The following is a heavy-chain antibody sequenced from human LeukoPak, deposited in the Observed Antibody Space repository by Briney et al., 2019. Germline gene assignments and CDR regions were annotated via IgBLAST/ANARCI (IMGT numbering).Heavy chain of an antibody. D-gene: IGHD2-15*01. CDR1: GGSFSGYY. J-gene: IGHJ4*02. V-gene: IGHV4-34*01. CDR3: ARGRNGYCGGGSCYALGY. CDR2: INHSGST. Sequence: SETLSLTCAVYGGSFSGYYWSWIRQPPGKGLEWIGEINHSGSTNYNPSLKSRVTISVDTSKNQFSLKLSSVTAADTAVYYCARGRNGYCGGGSCYALGYWGQGTLVTVSS.